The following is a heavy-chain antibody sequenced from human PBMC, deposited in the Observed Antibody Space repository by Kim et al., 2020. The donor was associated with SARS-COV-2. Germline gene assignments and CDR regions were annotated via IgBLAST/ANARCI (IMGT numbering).Heavy chain of an antibody. V-gene: IGHV4-31*03. CDR2: IYYSGST. CDR1: GGSISSGGYY. CDR3: ARGGYCSSTSCREKNWFDP. Sequence: SETLSLTCTVSGGSISSGGYYWSWIRLHPGKGLEWIGYIYYSGSTYYNPSLKSRVTISVDTSKNQFSLKLSSVTAADTAVYYCARGGYCSSTSCREKNWFDPWGQGTLVTVSS. D-gene: IGHD2-2*01. J-gene: IGHJ5*02.